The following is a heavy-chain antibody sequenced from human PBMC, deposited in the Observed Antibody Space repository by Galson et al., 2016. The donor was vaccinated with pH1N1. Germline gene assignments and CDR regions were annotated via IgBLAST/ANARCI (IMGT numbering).Heavy chain of an antibody. CDR1: GFTFTSYA. Sequence: SLRLSCAASGFTFTSYAMHWVRQAPGKGLEWVAVILYDGNNEYYADSVKCHLTISRDKTQSTVYLQMNSLRTEDTAVYYCARDSEYSGHEGFHWAQGTLVIVSS. CDR2: ILYDGNNE. J-gene: IGHJ4*02. V-gene: IGHV3-30*04. CDR3: ARDSEYSGHEGFH. D-gene: IGHD5-12*01.